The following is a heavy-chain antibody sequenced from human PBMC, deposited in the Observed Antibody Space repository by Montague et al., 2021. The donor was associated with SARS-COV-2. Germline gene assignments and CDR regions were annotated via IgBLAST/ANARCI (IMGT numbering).Heavy chain of an antibody. CDR3: ARGTVYDHVYY. D-gene: IGHD5/OR15-5a*01. V-gene: IGHV4-59*12. CDR1: SGSLSGYY. J-gene: IGHJ4*02. CDR2: TPYSGTT. Sequence: SETLSLTCTVSSGSLSGYYWNWIRQPPGKGLEWIGFTPYSGTTKYNPSLKSRLNMSLDTSKNQFSLTLNSVTAADTAIYYCARGTVYDHVYYWGQGAPVTVAS.